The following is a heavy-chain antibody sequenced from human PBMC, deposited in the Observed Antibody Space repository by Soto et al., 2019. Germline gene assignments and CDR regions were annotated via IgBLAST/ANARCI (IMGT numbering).Heavy chain of an antibody. CDR2: ITSNGNYT. J-gene: IGHJ6*02. CDR3: ARRIPFGYGMDV. Sequence: EVQVVESGGGLVQPGGSLRLSCAASGFTFSSYAMHWVRQAPGKGLEYVSVITSNGNYTDYASSVKGRFTISRDNSKNTLYLQMGSLRAEDMAVYYCARRIPFGYGMDVWGQGTTVIVSS. D-gene: IGHD2-21*01. CDR1: GFTFSSYA. V-gene: IGHV3-64*01.